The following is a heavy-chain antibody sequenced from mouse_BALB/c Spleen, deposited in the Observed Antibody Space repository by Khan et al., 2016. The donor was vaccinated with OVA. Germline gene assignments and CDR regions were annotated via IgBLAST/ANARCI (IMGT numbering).Heavy chain of an antibody. V-gene: IGHV5-6*01. Sequence: EVQLVESGGDLVKPGGSLKLSCAASGFIFSSYSMSWVRQTPDKRLEWVATISSGGDYTYYPDSVTGRFTIPRDAANNTLYLQMTRLKSEATAIYYCARRLNGWFAYWGEGTLVTVSA. CDR2: ISSGGDYT. J-gene: IGHJ3*01. CDR1: GFIFSSYS. CDR3: ARRLNGWFAY.